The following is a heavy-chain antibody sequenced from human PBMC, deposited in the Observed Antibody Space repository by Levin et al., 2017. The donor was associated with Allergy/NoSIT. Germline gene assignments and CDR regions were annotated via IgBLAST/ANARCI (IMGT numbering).Heavy chain of an antibody. CDR3: AKDIYFDWTHDAFDI. CDR2: ISGSGGST. D-gene: IGHD3-9*01. V-gene: IGHV3-23*01. CDR1: GFTFSSYA. Sequence: GESLKISCAASGFTFSSYAMSWVRQAPGKGLEWVSVISGSGGSTNYADSVKGRFTISRDNSKNTLYLQMNSLRAEDTAVYYCAKDIYFDWTHDAFDIWGQGTMVTVSS. J-gene: IGHJ3*02.